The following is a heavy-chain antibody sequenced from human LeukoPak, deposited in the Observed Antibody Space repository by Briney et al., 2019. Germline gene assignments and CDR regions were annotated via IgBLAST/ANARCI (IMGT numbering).Heavy chain of an antibody. D-gene: IGHD7-27*01. V-gene: IGHV3-74*01. CDR1: EFKFSNHW. CDR2: INNDGSDT. CDR3: ARNNWGIDE. J-gene: IGHJ4*02. Sequence: GGSLRLSCAASEFKFSNHWMHWVRQSPGKGLVWVARINNDGSDTSHADSVEGRFTISRDNAANTLYLQMNSLRVEDTAMYFCARNNWGIDEWGQGTLVTVSS.